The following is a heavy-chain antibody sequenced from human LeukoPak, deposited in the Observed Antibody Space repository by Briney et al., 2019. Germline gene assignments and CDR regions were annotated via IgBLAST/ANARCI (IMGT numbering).Heavy chain of an antibody. CDR1: GFTFSSYG. V-gene: IGHV3-7*03. Sequence: PGGSLRLSCAASGFTFSSYGMHWVRQAPGKGLEWVASIKEAGSEKTYVDSVKGRFTISRDNAKNSLYLQMNSLRAEDTAVYYCARPGTSWAFDYWGQGTLVTVSS. D-gene: IGHD6-13*01. CDR2: IKEAGSEK. J-gene: IGHJ4*02. CDR3: ARPGTSWAFDY.